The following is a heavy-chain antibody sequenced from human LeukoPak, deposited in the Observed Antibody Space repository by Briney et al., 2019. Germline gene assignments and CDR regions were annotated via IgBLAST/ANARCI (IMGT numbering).Heavy chain of an antibody. CDR2: IIPILGIA. D-gene: IGHD1-26*01. Sequence: ASVKVSCKASGGTFSRYAISWERHAPGQGLEWMGRIIPILGIANYAQKFQGRVTIAADKSTSTAYMELSSLGSEDTAVYYCARRGVGATSSFDYWGQGTLVTVSS. CDR3: ARRGVGATSSFDY. V-gene: IGHV1-69*04. CDR1: GGTFSRYA. J-gene: IGHJ4*02.